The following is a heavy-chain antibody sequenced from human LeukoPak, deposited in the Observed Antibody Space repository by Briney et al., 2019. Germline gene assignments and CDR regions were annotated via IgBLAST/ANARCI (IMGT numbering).Heavy chain of an antibody. CDR1: GFTFDDYG. V-gene: IGHV3-20*04. CDR2: INWNGGST. J-gene: IGHJ4*02. CDR3: ARLIVVVPAAIGYFDY. D-gene: IGHD2-2*02. Sequence: GGSLRLPCAASGFTFDDYGMSWVRQAPGKGLEWVSGINWNGGSTGYADSVKGRFTISRDNAKNSLYLQMNSLRAEDTALYYCARLIVVVPAAIGYFDYWGQGTLVTVSS.